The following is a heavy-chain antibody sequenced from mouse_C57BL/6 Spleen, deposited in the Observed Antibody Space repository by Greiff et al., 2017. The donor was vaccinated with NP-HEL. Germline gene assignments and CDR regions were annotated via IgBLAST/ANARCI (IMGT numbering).Heavy chain of an antibody. D-gene: IGHD1-1*01. CDR1: GFTFSDYG. J-gene: IGHJ4*01. CDR3: ARTGSSYGYAKGD. CDR2: ISSGSSTI. V-gene: IGHV5-17*01. Sequence: EVQVVESGGGLVKPGGSLKLSCAASGFTFSDYGMHWVRQAPEKGLEWVAYISSGSSTIYYADTVKGRFTISRDNAKNTLFLQMTSLRSEDTAMYYCARTGSSYGYAKGDWGQGTSVTVAS.